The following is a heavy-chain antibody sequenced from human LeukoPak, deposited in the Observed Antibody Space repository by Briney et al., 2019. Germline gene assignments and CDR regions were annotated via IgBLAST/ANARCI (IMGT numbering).Heavy chain of an antibody. J-gene: IGHJ4*02. CDR1: GYTFTGYY. V-gene: IGHV1-2*02. CDR3: ARGGGKSYYYDSSGYHYTY. CDR2: INPNSGGT. D-gene: IGHD3-22*01. Sequence: ASVKVSCKASGYTFTGYYMHWVRQAPGQGLEWMGWINPNSGGTNYAQKFQGRVTMTRDTSISTAYMELSRLRSDDTAVYYCARGGGKSYYYDSSGYHYTYWGQGTLVTVSS.